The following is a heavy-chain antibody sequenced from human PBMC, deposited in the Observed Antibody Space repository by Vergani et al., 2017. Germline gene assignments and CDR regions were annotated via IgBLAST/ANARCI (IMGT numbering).Heavy chain of an antibody. CDR2: IYYSGSA. CDR3: VRTVALWFGETKDGGWFDP. J-gene: IGHJ5*02. Sequence: QVQLQESGPGLVKSSQTLSLICTVSGGSISSGDYYWSWIRQPPGKGLEWIGYIYYSGSADYNPSLKSRVTVSVDTSVNQVSLKLNSVTAADTAVYYCVRTVALWFGETKDGGWFDPWGQGTLVTVTS. V-gene: IGHV4-30-4*01. D-gene: IGHD3-10*01. CDR1: GGSISSGDYY.